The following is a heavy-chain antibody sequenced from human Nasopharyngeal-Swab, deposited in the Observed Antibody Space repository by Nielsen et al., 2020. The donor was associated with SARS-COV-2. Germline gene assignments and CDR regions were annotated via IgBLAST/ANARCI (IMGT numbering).Heavy chain of an antibody. D-gene: IGHD6-19*01. V-gene: IGHV3-9*01. CDR1: GFSFDDYA. J-gene: IGHJ4*02. Sequence: LRLSCAASGFSFDDYAMHWVRQVPGKGLEWVSGISWNSGRIGYADSVKGRFTISRDNAKNSLFLQMNSLRAEDTALYYCAKDLGIAVAGTGHDYWGQGTQVTVSS. CDR2: ISWNSGRI. CDR3: AKDLGIAVAGTGHDY.